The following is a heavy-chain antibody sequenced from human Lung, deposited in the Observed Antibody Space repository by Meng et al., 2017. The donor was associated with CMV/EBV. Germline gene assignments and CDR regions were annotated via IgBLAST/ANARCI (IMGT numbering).Heavy chain of an antibody. CDR3: AKFLSWEPDDAFDI. CDR1: GFTFSRYD. CDR2: MRHDGSNH. Sequence: GESLKISCAASGFTFSRYDMHWVRQAPGKGLEWVAFMRHDGSNHYYADSVKGRFTISRDNSKNTLYLKMNSLRAEDTAVYYCAKFLSWEPDDAFDILGQGTXVTV. V-gene: IGHV3-30*02. J-gene: IGHJ3*02. D-gene: IGHD1-26*01.